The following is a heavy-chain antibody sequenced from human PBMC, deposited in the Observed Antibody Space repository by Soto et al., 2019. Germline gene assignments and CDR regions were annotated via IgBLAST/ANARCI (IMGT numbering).Heavy chain of an antibody. CDR2: ISYDGSNK. J-gene: IGHJ6*03. CDR3: AKEVRWLRPYYYYYMDV. V-gene: IGHV3-30*18. Sequence: QVQLVESGGGVVQPGRSLRLSCAASGFTFSSYGMHWVRQAPGKGLEWVAVISYDGSNKYYADSVKGRFTISRDNSKNTLYLQMNRLRAEDTAVYYCAKEVRWLRPYYYYYMDVWGKGTTVTVSS. CDR1: GFTFSSYG. D-gene: IGHD5-12*01.